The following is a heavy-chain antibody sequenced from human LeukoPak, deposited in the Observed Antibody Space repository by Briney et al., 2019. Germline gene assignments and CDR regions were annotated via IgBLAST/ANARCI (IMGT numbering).Heavy chain of an antibody. CDR3: AKGGTWIQLWSGYFDY. CDR1: GFTFSSYD. V-gene: IGHV3-23*01. Sequence: PGASLRLSCAASGFTFSSYDMSWVRQAPGKGLEWISAISGSGGSTYYADSVKGRFTISRDNSKNTLYLQMNSLRAEDTAVYYCAKGGTWIQLWSGYFDYWGQGPLVTVSS. CDR2: ISGSGGST. D-gene: IGHD5-18*01. J-gene: IGHJ4*02.